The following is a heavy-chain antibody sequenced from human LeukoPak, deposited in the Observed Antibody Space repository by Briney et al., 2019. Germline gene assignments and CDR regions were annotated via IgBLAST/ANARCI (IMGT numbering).Heavy chain of an antibody. Sequence: GGSLRLPCAASGFTFSSYSMNWVRQAPGKGLEWVSSISSSSSYIYYADSVKGRFTISRDNAKNSLYLQMNSLRAEDTAVYYCARARIAVAEGGFDYWGQGTLVTVSS. CDR2: ISSSSSYI. J-gene: IGHJ4*02. V-gene: IGHV3-21*01. D-gene: IGHD6-19*01. CDR1: GFTFSSYS. CDR3: ARARIAVAEGGFDY.